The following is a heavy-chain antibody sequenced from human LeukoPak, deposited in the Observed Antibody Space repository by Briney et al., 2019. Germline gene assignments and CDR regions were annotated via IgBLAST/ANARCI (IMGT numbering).Heavy chain of an antibody. CDR3: ARDSEAVAGYYFDY. Sequence: GGSLRLSCAASGFSFSSYAMSWVRQAPGKGLEWVSGISGSGGSTYHADSVKGRFTISRDNAKNSLYLQMNSLRAEDTALYYCARDSEAVAGYYFDYWGQGTLVTVSS. V-gene: IGHV3-23*01. J-gene: IGHJ4*02. CDR2: ISGSGGST. CDR1: GFSFSSYA. D-gene: IGHD6-19*01.